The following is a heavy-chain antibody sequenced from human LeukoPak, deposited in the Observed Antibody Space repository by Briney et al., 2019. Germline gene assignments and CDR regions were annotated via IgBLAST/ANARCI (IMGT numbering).Heavy chain of an antibody. CDR1: GYTFTKFV. CDR3: ARDDCGDTCYPGGY. V-gene: IGHV1-3*01. CDR2: INAGNGDT. J-gene: IGHJ4*02. Sequence: ASVKVSCKASGYTFTKFVVHWMRQAPEQRPEWLGWINAGNGDTKYSQNFQDRVTITRDTSANTAYMELSSLTSEDTALYYCARDDCGDTCYPGGYWGQGTLVTVSS. D-gene: IGHD2-21*01.